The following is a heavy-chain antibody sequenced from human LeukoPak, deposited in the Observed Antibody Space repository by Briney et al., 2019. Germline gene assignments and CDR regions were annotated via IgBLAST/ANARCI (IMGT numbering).Heavy chain of an antibody. D-gene: IGHD6-13*01. J-gene: IGHJ6*02. Sequence: SVKVSCKASGDTFSSYVISWVRQAPGQGLEWMGRIIPILGIPNYAQKFQGRVTITADKFTSTAYMELSSLRSEDTAVYYCARVNFRMAAAGNHDYYYGLDVWGQGTTVTVSS. V-gene: IGHV1-69*04. CDR3: ARVNFRMAAAGNHDYYYGLDV. CDR1: GDTFSSYV. CDR2: IIPILGIP.